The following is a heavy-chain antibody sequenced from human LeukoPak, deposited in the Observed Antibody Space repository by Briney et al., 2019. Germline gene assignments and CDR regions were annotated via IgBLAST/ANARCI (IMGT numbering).Heavy chain of an antibody. CDR3: ARGAVMVTSGPFDY. D-gene: IGHD5-18*01. CDR1: GYTFTSYA. J-gene: IGHJ4*02. V-gene: IGHV1-2*02. CDR2: INPNSGGT. Sequence: ASVKVSCKASGYTFTSYAMNWVRQAPGQGLEWMGWINPNSGGTNYAQKFQGRVTMTRDTSISTAYMELSRLRSDDTAVYYCARGAVMVTSGPFDYWGQGTLVTVSS.